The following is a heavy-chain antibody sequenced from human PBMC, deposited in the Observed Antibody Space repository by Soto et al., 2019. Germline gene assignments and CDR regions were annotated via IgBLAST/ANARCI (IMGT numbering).Heavy chain of an antibody. J-gene: IGHJ6*02. V-gene: IGHV1-18*01. CDR3: ARGAKPWGYCSGGSCYFDYYYGMDV. CDR2: ISAYNGNT. CDR1: GYTFTSYG. D-gene: IGHD2-15*01. Sequence: ASVKVSCKASGYTFTSYGISWVRQAPGQGLEWMGWISAYNGNTNYAQKLQGRVTMTTDTSTSTAYMELRSLRSDDTAVYYCARGAKPWGYCSGGSCYFDYYYGMDVWG.